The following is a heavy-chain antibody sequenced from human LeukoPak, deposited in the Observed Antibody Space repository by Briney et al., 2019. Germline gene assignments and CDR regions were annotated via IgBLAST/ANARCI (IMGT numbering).Heavy chain of an antibody. J-gene: IGHJ4*02. D-gene: IGHD2-2*02. Sequence: SETLSLTCTVSGGSISSYYWSWIRQPAGKGLEWIGRIYTSGSTNYNPSLKSRATISIDTSKNQFSLKLSSVTAADTAVYYCASSSGVVPAAIAAWGQGALVTVSS. CDR2: IYTSGST. V-gene: IGHV4-4*07. CDR1: GGSISSYY. CDR3: ASSSGVVPAAIAA.